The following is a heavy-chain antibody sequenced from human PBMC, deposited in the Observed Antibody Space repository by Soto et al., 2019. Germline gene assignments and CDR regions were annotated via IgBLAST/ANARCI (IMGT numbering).Heavy chain of an antibody. CDR3: ANEGSFDSSGFYDYFHY. Sequence: EVQLLESGGGLVQPGGSLRRSCTASGFTFSSYTMSWVRQAPGQGLEWVSAISGSGGSTFYADSVKGRFAISRDNSKNTLFLQMHSLRADDTAVYYCANEGSFDSSGFYDYFHYWGQGTLVTVSS. CDR2: ISGSGGST. D-gene: IGHD3-22*01. J-gene: IGHJ4*02. V-gene: IGHV3-23*01. CDR1: GFTFSSYT.